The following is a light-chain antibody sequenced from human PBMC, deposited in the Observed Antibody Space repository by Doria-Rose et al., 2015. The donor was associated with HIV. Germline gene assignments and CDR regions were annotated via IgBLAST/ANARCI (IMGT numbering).Light chain of an antibody. CDR3: QQRNNWPT. CDR1: QSVSRS. CDR2: DAS. J-gene: IGKJ4*01. V-gene: IGKV3-11*01. Sequence: TQPPTTLSLSPGERATLLCRASQSVSRSLVWYQQKPVQAPRLLIYDASSRATGIPARFSGSGSGTDFTLTISSLEPEDFAVYYCQQRNNWPTFGGGTKVEI.